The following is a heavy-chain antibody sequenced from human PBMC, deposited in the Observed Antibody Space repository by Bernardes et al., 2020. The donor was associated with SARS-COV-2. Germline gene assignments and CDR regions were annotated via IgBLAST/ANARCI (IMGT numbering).Heavy chain of an antibody. CDR3: ASRRSYYDFWSGYYNPGGYFDY. CDR2: INHSGST. CDR1: GGSFSGYY. J-gene: IGHJ4*02. Sequence: SETLSLTCAVYGGSFSGYYWSWIRQPPGKGLEWIGEINHSGSTNYNPSLKSRVTISVDTSKNQFSLKLSSVTAADTAVYYCASRRSYYDFWSGYYNPGGYFDYWGQGTLVTVSS. V-gene: IGHV4-34*01. D-gene: IGHD3-3*01.